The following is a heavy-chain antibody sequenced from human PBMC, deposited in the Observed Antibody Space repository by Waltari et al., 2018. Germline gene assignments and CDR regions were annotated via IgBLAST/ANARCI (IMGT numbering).Heavy chain of an antibody. D-gene: IGHD1-1*01. J-gene: IGHJ4*02. Sequence: QVQLVQSGAEVKKPGASVQVPCPASGYTSRNHDITWVRQAPGQGLEWMGWVNPNSGNSNSGQRLRGRVAMTTDTSVNTAHMELSSLTSEDTAVYYCARAIRNELLSDFWGQGTLVAVS. V-gene: IGHV1-8*02. CDR2: VNPNSGNS. CDR1: GYTSRNHD. CDR3: ARAIRNELLSDF.